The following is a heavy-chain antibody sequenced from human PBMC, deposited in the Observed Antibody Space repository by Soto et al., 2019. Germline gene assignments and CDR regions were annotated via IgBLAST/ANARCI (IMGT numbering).Heavy chain of an antibody. CDR3: ARAVAVPADFDY. Sequence: QVQLVQSGAEEKKPGASVKVSCKASGYTFTGYAMHCVRQAPGQRLEWMGWINAGNGNTKYSQKFQGRVTITRDTPASTAYMELSSLRSEDTAVYYCARAVAVPADFDYWGQGTLVTVSS. CDR2: INAGNGNT. V-gene: IGHV1-3*05. CDR1: GYTFTGYA. J-gene: IGHJ4*02. D-gene: IGHD6-19*01.